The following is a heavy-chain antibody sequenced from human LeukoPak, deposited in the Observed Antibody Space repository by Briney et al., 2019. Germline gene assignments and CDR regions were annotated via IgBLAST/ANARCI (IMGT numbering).Heavy chain of an antibody. CDR1: GFTFSSYA. CDR2: ISGSGGST. D-gene: IGHD3-10*01. V-gene: IGHV3-23*01. J-gene: IGHJ4*02. Sequence: GGSLRLSCAASGFTFSSYAMSWVRQAPGKGLEWVSAISGSGGSTYYTDSVKGRFTISRDNSKSTLYLQMNSLRAEDTAVYYCAKEKEGGVIYYFDYWGQGTLVTVFS. CDR3: AKEKEGGVIYYFDY.